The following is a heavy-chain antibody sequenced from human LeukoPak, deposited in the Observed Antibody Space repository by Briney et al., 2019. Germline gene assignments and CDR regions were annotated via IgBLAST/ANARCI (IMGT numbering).Heavy chain of an antibody. CDR1: GYTLTELS. D-gene: IGHD2-15*01. CDR3: AGQLLPNNWFDS. J-gene: IGHJ5*01. CDR2: LDPEDGET. Sequence: ASVTVSCTVSGYTLTELSMHWVRQAPGKGLEWMGGLDPEDGETIYAQKFQGRVTMTEDTSTDTAYMELSSLRSEDTAVYYCAGQLLPNNWFDSWGQGTLVTVSS. V-gene: IGHV1-24*01.